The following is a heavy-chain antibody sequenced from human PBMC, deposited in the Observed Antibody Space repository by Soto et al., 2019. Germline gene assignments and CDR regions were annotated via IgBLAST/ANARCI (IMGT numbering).Heavy chain of an antibody. V-gene: IGHV4-59*01. CDR2: FFYSGST. CDR3: ARHKSTSFDY. CDR1: SGSISGYY. Sequence: ETLSLTCTVSSGSISGYYWSWIRQPPGKGLEWIAYFFYSGSTNYNPSLKSRVSILVDTSKNQFSLMLTSVTAADTAVYYCARHKSTSFDYWGHGTLVTVSS. J-gene: IGHJ4*01.